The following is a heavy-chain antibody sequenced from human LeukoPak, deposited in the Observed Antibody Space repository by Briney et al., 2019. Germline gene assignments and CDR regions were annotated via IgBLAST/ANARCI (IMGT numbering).Heavy chain of an antibody. CDR3: AKDREAIFPI. V-gene: IGHV3-30*18. CDR1: GFTFSSYD. CDR2: ISDDGNNT. Sequence: GGSLRLSCAASGFTFSSYDMYWVRQAPGKGLEWVTVISDDGNNTYYVDSVKGRFTISRDNSKNMLYLQMNSLRDEDTAVYYCAKDREAIFPIWGQGTMVTVSS. J-gene: IGHJ3*02. D-gene: IGHD3-9*01.